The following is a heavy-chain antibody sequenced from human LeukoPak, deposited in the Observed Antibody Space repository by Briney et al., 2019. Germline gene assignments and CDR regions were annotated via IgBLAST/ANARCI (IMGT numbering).Heavy chain of an antibody. V-gene: IGHV3-7*01. D-gene: IGHD3-10*01. CDR1: GFTFSSYW. CDR3: TRDSHGGVDY. Sequence: GGSLRLSCAASGFTFSSYWMSWVRQAPGRGLQWVANIKQDGSEKYYVDSVKGRFTISRDNAKNSLYLQMNSLRAEDTAVYYCTRDSHGGVDYWGQGTLVTVSS. J-gene: IGHJ4*02. CDR2: IKQDGSEK.